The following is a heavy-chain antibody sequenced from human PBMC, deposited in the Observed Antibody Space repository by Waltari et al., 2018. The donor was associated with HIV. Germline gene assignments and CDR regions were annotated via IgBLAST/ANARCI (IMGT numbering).Heavy chain of an antibody. CDR1: GFTFSRYW. CDR3: ASDPVDGSGHVDS. D-gene: IGHD3-22*01. V-gene: IGHV3-74*01. Sequence: QLVESGGGLVQPGGSLRLSCTASGFTFSRYWVHWVRQPPGKGLVVVSRIKNDRTIIACGDSEKGRFTISRDNAKTALYLQMNSLKAEDTAVYYCASDPVDGSGHVDSWGQGTLVTVSS. CDR2: IKNDRTII. J-gene: IGHJ4*02.